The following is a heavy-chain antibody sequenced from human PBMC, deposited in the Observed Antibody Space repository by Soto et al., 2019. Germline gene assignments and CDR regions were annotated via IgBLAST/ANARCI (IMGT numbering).Heavy chain of an antibody. Sequence: ASVKVSCKASGYTFTGYYMHWVRQAPGQGLEWMGWIKPNSGGTNYAQKFQGWVTMTRDTSISTAYMELSRLRSDDTAFYYRARAVLRYFDWAGPDAFDIWGQGTMVTVSS. V-gene: IGHV1-2*04. CDR1: GYTFTGYY. CDR2: IKPNSGGT. J-gene: IGHJ3*02. D-gene: IGHD3-9*01. CDR3: ARAVLRYFDWAGPDAFDI.